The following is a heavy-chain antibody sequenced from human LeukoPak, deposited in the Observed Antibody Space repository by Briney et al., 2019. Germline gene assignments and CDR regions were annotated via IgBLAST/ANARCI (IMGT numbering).Heavy chain of an antibody. J-gene: IGHJ4*02. Sequence: SETLSLTCTVSGGSISTYYWSWIRQPPGKGLEWIGYIYYSGSTNYNPSLKSRVTISVDTSKNQFSLKLSSVTAADTAVYYCARDLGDNGGYFDYWGQGTLVTVSS. CDR1: GGSISTYY. CDR3: ARDLGDNGGYFDY. CDR2: IYYSGST. D-gene: IGHD4-23*01. V-gene: IGHV4-59*01.